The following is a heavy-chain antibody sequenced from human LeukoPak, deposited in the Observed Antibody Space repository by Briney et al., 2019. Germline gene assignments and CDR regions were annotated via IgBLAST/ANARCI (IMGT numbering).Heavy chain of an antibody. D-gene: IGHD6-19*01. CDR2: INHSGST. CDR3: ARHGWLGTLLGWFDP. J-gene: IGHJ5*02. CDR1: GGSISSSSYY. V-gene: IGHV4-39*01. Sequence: SETLSLTCTVSGGSISSSSYYWSWIRQPPEKGLEWIGEINHSGSTNYNPSLKSRVTISVDTSKNQFSLKLSSVTAADTAVYYCARHGWLGTLLGWFDPWGQGTLVTVSS.